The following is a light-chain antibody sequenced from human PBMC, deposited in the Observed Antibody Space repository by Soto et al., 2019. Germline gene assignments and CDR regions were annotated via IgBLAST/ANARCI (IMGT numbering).Light chain of an antibody. Sequence: DIQMTQSPSSLSASVGDSVTITCRASQDIRNDLGWYQHKPGKVPKRLIHTASTLQGWVPSRFSGSGSGTEFTLTISSLQPEDFATHYGLQQNTLPYTFGQGTKLEIK. CDR1: QDIRND. V-gene: IGKV1-17*01. CDR3: LQQNTLPYT. J-gene: IGKJ2*01. CDR2: TAS.